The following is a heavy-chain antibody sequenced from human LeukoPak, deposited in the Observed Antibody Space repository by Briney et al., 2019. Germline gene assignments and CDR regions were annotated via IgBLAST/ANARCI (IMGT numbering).Heavy chain of an antibody. J-gene: IGHJ4*02. CDR3: ARPNYFSGSLGY. CDR2: INHSGST. V-gene: IGHV4-34*01. CDR1: GGSFSGYY. D-gene: IGHD2-15*01. Sequence: PSETLSLTCAVYGGSFSGYYWSWIRQPPGKGLEWIGEINHSGSTNYNPSLKSRVTISVGTSKNQFSLKLSSVTAADTAVYYCARPNYFSGSLGYWGQGTLVTVSS.